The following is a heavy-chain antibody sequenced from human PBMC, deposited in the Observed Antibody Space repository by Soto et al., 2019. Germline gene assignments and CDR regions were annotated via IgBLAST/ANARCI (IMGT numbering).Heavy chain of an antibody. Sequence: GSLRLSCAASGXTFDTYCMNWVRQAPGKGPEWLSGINSDGTISSYADSVKGRFTISRDNARNTMSLQMNSLTYDDTAVYYCARLSGDHSAFFSYGMDAWGQGTTVTVSS. CDR1: GXTFDTYC. CDR3: ARLSGDHSAFFSYGMDA. J-gene: IGHJ6*02. V-gene: IGHV3-74*01. D-gene: IGHD2-21*01. CDR2: INSDGTIS.